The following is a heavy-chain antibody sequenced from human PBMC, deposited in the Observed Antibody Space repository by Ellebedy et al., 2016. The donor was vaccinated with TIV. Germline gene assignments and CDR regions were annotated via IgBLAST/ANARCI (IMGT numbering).Heavy chain of an antibody. CDR1: GYSFTSYW. CDR3: ARAEGWFDP. J-gene: IGHJ5*02. V-gene: IGHV5-51*01. CDR2: IYPGDSST. D-gene: IGHD1-14*01. Sequence: PGGSLRLSCKGSGYSFTSYWIGWVRQMPGKGLEWVAIIYPGDSSTRYSPSFQGQVTISADKSISTAYLQWSSLKASDTAMYYCARAEGWFDPWGQGTLVTVSS.